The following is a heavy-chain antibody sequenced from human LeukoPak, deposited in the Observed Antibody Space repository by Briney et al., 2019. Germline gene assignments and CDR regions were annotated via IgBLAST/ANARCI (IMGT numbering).Heavy chain of an antibody. Sequence: PSETLSLXCTVSGGSSSSGDYYWSWIRQPPGKGPEWIGYIYYSGSTYYNPSLKGRVTISVDTSKNQFSLKLSSVTAADTAVYYCARASSSTSCYFDYWGQGTLVTVSS. V-gene: IGHV4-30-4*08. CDR1: GGSSSSGDYY. D-gene: IGHD2-2*01. J-gene: IGHJ4*02. CDR2: IYYSGST. CDR3: ARASSSTSCYFDY.